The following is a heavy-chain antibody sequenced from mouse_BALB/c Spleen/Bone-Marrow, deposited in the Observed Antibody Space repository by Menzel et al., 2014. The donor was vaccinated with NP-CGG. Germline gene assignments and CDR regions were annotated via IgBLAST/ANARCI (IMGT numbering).Heavy chain of an antibody. CDR3: ARFDDDYWGFAH. CDR1: GYALTDYN. CDR2: IYPYSGNT. D-gene: IGHD2-3*01. Sequence: VQLQQSGPELVKPGASVKISCRASGYALTDYNMHWVKQSHGESLEWIGYIYPYSGNTAYNQRFKNKATLTVDNSSSTAHMELRSLTSEDSAVYYCARFDDDYWGFAHWGQGTLVTVSA. V-gene: IGHV1S29*02. J-gene: IGHJ3*01.